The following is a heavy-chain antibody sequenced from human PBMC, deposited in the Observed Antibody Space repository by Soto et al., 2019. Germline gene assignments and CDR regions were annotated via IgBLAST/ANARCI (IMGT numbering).Heavy chain of an antibody. CDR1: GGSISSYY. V-gene: IGHV4-59*01. Sequence: SETLSLTCTVSGGSISSYYWSWIRQPPGKGLEWIGYIYYSGSTNYNPSLKSRVTISVDTSKNQFSLKLSSVTAADTAVYYCARVSLTSEYQLLLRDEWNAFDIWGQGTMVTVSS. CDR3: ARVSLTSEYQLLLRDEWNAFDI. J-gene: IGHJ3*02. CDR2: IYYSGST. D-gene: IGHD2-2*01.